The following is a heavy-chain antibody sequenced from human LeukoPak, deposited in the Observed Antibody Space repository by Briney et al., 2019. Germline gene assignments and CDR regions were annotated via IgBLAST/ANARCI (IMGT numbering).Heavy chain of an antibody. D-gene: IGHD4-17*01. CDR3: ARVSFSRDFGDYVNWFDP. CDR2: ISSSGST. J-gene: IGHJ5*02. V-gene: IGHV4-31*03. Sequence: PSETLSLTCSVSRGSISGGGFYWSWIRQHPGRGLEWIGYISSSGSTDYNPSLKSRVTISGDTSKNQFSLKLSSVTAADTAVYYCARVSFSRDFGDYVNWFDPWGQGTLGTVSS. CDR1: RGSISGGGFY.